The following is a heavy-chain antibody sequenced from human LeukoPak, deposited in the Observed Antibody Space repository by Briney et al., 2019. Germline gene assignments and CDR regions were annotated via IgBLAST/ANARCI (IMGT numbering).Heavy chain of an antibody. D-gene: IGHD2-15*01. CDR3: ARCGGSCQNYYYYYMDV. V-gene: IGHV1-46*01. CDR1: GYTFTSYY. Sequence: ASVKVSCKASGYTFTSYYMHWVRQAPGQGLKWMGIINSSGGSTSYTQKFQGRVTMTRDTSTSTVYMELSSLRSEDTAVYYCARCGGSCQNYYYYYMDVWGKGTTVTISS. J-gene: IGHJ6*03. CDR2: INSSGGST.